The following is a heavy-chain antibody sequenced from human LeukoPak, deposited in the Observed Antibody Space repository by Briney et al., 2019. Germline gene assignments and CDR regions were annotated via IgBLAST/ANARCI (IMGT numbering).Heavy chain of an antibody. V-gene: IGHV1-69*04. Sequence: SVKVSCKASGGTFSSYAISWVRQAPGQGLEWMGRIIPILGIANYAQKFQGRVTITADKSTSTAYMELSSLRSEDTAVYYCARERITMIVVVIPHFDYWGQGTLVTVSS. J-gene: IGHJ4*02. CDR2: IIPILGIA. D-gene: IGHD3-22*01. CDR1: GGTFSSYA. CDR3: ARERITMIVVVIPHFDY.